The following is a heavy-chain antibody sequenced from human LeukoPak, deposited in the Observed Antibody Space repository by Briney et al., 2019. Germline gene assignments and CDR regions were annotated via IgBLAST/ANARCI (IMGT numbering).Heavy chain of an antibody. D-gene: IGHD3-22*01. J-gene: IGHJ3*02. Sequence: GGSLRLSCAASGFTFEDYTMHWARQIPGKGLEWISLISWDGDSAYYADSVKGRFTISRDNSKNTLYLQMNSLRAEDTAVYYCARKRPAYYDSSGCCDAFDIWGQGTMVTVSS. CDR2: ISWDGDSA. CDR1: GFTFEDYT. CDR3: ARKRPAYYDSSGCCDAFDI. V-gene: IGHV3-43*01.